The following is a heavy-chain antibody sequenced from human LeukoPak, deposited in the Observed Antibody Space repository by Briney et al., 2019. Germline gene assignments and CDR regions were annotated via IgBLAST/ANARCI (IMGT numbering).Heavy chain of an antibody. Sequence: ASVKVSCKASGYTFTSYYMHWVRQAPGQGLEWMGIINPSGGSTSYAQKFQGRVTMTRDTSTRTVYMELSSLRSEDTAVYYCARGTILTYYDYVWGSYRGNLFDYWGQGTLVTVSS. J-gene: IGHJ4*02. D-gene: IGHD3-16*02. CDR3: ARGTILTYYDYVWGSYRGNLFDY. V-gene: IGHV1-46*01. CDR1: GYTFTSYY. CDR2: INPSGGST.